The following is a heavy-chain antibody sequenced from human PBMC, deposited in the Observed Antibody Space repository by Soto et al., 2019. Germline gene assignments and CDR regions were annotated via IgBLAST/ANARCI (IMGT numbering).Heavy chain of an antibody. CDR2: IYYSGTT. CDR1: GGCRTRWS. D-gene: IGHD3-3*02. V-gene: IGHV4-59*01. Sequence: SDTRSVACPVCGGCRTRWSWYHKQQPPGKGLEWIGYIYYSGTTNYNPSLKSRVTISVDTSKNQFSLKLSSVTAADTAVYYCASPKIAFYNWFDPWGQGTLVTVSS. J-gene: IGHJ5*02. CDR3: ASPKIAFYNWFDP.